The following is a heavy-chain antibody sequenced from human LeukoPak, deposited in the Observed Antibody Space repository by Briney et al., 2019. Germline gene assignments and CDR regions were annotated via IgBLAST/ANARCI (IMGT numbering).Heavy chain of an antibody. D-gene: IGHD1-26*01. CDR1: GFTFTNCA. J-gene: IGHJ5*01. Sequence: PGGPLRLSCVASGFTFTNCAMTWVRQAPGKGLEWVSSISGSGSTTYYADSAKGRFTISRDNSKNPVYLQMNSLSVEDTAVYYCAKDQSRVGASDPFDSWGQGTLVTVSS. V-gene: IGHV3-23*01. CDR2: ISGSGSTT. CDR3: AKDQSRVGASDPFDS.